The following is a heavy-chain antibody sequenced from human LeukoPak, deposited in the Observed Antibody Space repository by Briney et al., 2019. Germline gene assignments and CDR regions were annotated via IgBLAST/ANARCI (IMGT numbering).Heavy chain of an antibody. CDR3: ARLYSSSPGVSYFDY. V-gene: IGHV4-39*01. CDR1: CGSISSSSYY. J-gene: IGHJ4*02. CDR2: IYYSGST. Sequence: SETLSLTCTVSCGSISSSSYYWGWIRQPPGKGLEWIGSIYYSGSTYYNPSLKSRVTISVDTSKNQFSLKLSSVTAADTAVYYCARLYSSSPGVSYFDYWGQGTLVTVSS. D-gene: IGHD6-6*01.